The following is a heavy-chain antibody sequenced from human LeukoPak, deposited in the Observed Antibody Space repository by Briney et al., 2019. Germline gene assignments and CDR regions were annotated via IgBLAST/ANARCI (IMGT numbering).Heavy chain of an antibody. CDR1: GFIFSHYG. V-gene: IGHV3-33*01. J-gene: IGHJ4*01. CDR3: ARDAQRGFDYSNSLKY. D-gene: IGHD4-11*01. CDR2: IWSDGGNR. Sequence: GGSLRLSCVASGFIFSHYGMHWVRQAPGKGLEWVAVIWSDGGNRFYAGSVKGRFTISRDNSQNTVFLQMNSLRAEDTAMYYCARDAQRGFDYSNSLKYWGHGILVTVSS.